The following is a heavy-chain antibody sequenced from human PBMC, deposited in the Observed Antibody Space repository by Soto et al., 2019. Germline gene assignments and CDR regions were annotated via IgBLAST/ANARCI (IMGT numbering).Heavy chain of an antibody. D-gene: IGHD3-22*01. Sequence: RSLTCDVTGYSISSGFYWGWLRQAPGMGLEWIASICHSGNSRSSPSFKSRVTISADTSKNQISLRLKSVTAADTAVYYCARVIYYDTTAYFEFYFDYWGRGTLVTVPQ. CDR1: GYSISSGFY. CDR3: ARVIYYDTTAYFEFYFDY. J-gene: IGHJ4*02. CDR2: ICHSGNS. V-gene: IGHV4-38-2*01.